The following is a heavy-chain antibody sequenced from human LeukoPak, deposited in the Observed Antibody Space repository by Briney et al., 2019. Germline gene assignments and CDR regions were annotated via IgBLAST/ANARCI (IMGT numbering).Heavy chain of an antibody. CDR2: IYSGGST. Sequence: GGSLRLSCVVSGFTVSGNYMSWVRQAPGKGLEWISVIYSGGSTYYADSVNGRLTISRDNSKNMLYLQMNSLRAEDTAVYYCANHLGSGWSFDYWGQGTLVSVSS. CDR3: ANHLGSGWSFDY. D-gene: IGHD6-19*01. CDR1: GFTVSGNY. J-gene: IGHJ4*02. V-gene: IGHV3-66*01.